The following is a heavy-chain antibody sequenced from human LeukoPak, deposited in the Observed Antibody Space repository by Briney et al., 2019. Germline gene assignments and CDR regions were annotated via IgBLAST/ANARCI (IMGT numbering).Heavy chain of an antibody. V-gene: IGHV3-21*01. J-gene: IGHJ6*03. CDR3: ARDGEDHFLRYASGTYYPYYMDV. CDR1: GFTFSSNR. D-gene: IGHD3-10*01. Sequence: GESLRLSCAASGFTFSSNRMNWVRQPPAKGMGWVSSISSSNSYIYYADSLQSRFTSSTDNANNSRYLQMNSLRAEDTAVYYCARDGEDHFLRYASGTYYPYYMDVWGKGTTVTISS. CDR2: ISSSNSYI.